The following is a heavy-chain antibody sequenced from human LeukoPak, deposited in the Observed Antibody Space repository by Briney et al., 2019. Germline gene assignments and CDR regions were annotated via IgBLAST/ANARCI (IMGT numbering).Heavy chain of an antibody. J-gene: IGHJ4*01. V-gene: IGHV3-7*01. CDR1: GFTFSSHW. CDR3: ARAYRTAVAEAY. Sequence: GGSLRLSCAASGFTFSSHWMSWVRQAPGKGLEWVANIKQDGSEKYYVDSVKGRFTISRDNAKNSLYLQMNSLRAEDTAVYYCARAYRTAVAEAYWGQGTLVTVSS. D-gene: IGHD1-1*01. CDR2: IKQDGSEK.